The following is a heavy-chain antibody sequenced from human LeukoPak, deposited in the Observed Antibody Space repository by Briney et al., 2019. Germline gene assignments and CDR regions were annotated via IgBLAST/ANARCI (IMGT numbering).Heavy chain of an antibody. J-gene: IGHJ4*02. CDR2: ISAYNGNT. V-gene: IGHV1-18*04. CDR1: GYTFTSYY. CDR3: ARAHRIAPKYYFDY. D-gene: IGHD6-13*01. Sequence: ASVKVSCKASGYTFTSYYMHWVRQAPGQGLEWMGWISAYNGNTNYAQKLQGRVTMTTDTSTSTAYMELRSLRPDDTAVYYCARAHRIAPKYYFDYWGQGTLVTVSS.